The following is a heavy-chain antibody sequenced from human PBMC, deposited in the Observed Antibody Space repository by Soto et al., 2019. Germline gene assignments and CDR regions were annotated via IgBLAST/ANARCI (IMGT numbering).Heavy chain of an antibody. CDR3: ARSPVHFYDSERVGTYFDL. J-gene: IGHJ4*02. V-gene: IGHV1-69*13. CDR2: IIPSFGTT. Sequence: SVKVSCKASGGAFSRFAFSWVRQAPGQGLEWMGGIIPSFGTTNYAQKFQGRVTITADESTSTAYMELSSLRSDDTAVYYCARSPVHFYDSERVGTYFDLWGQGALVTVSS. CDR1: GGAFSRFA. D-gene: IGHD3-3*02.